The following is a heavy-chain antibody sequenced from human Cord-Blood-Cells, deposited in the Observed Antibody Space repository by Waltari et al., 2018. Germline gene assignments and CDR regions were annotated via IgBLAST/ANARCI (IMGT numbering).Heavy chain of an antibody. Sequence: QVQLQQWGAGLLKPSEPLSPTCAVYVGSFSGSSWSWIRQPPGKGLEWIGEINYSGSTNYNPSLKSRVTISVDTSKNQFSLKLSSVTAADTAVYYCAREYYDFWSGYFDIWGQGTMVTVSS. V-gene: IGHV4-34*01. CDR2: INYSGST. CDR3: AREYYDFWSGYFDI. CDR1: VGSFSGSS. J-gene: IGHJ3*02. D-gene: IGHD3-3*01.